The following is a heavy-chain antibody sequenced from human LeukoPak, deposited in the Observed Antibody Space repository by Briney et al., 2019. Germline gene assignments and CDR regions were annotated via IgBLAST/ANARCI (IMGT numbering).Heavy chain of an antibody. V-gene: IGHV1-18*01. CDR1: GDTFTSYA. CDR3: ARQIGIGDDAFDI. Sequence: ASVKVSCKASGDTFTSYAMSWVRQAPGQGLEWMGWISAYNGNTNYAQKLQGRVTMTTDTSTSTAYMELRSLRSDDTAVYYCARQIGIGDDAFDIWGQGTMVTVSS. D-gene: IGHD3-10*01. CDR2: ISAYNGNT. J-gene: IGHJ3*02.